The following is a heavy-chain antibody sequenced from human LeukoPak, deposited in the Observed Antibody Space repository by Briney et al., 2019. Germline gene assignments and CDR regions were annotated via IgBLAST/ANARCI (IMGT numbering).Heavy chain of an antibody. V-gene: IGHV3-9*01. CDR1: GFTFDDYA. CDR2: ISWNSGSI. J-gene: IGHJ6*02. D-gene: IGHD1-1*01. CDR3: AKDRDSGHNWNGYYYYGMDV. Sequence: PGGSLRLSCAASGFTFDDYAMHWVRQAPGKGLEWVSGISWNSGSIGYADSVKDRFTISRDNAKNSLYLQMNSLRAEDTALYYCAKDRDSGHNWNGYYYYGMDVWGQGTTVTVSS.